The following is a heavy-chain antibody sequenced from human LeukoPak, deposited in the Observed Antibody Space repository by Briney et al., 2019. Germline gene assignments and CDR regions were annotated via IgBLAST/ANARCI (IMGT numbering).Heavy chain of an antibody. CDR1: GFTFSSYW. Sequence: GGSLRLSCAASGFTFSSYWLSWVRQAPGKGLEWVASIKQDGTEEQYVDSVKGRFTISRDTAKSSLYLQMNSLRGEDTAVYYCAFGGVIAWYFDYWGQGTLVTVSS. V-gene: IGHV3-7*01. CDR2: IKQDGTEE. J-gene: IGHJ4*02. CDR3: AFGGVIAWYFDY. D-gene: IGHD3-16*02.